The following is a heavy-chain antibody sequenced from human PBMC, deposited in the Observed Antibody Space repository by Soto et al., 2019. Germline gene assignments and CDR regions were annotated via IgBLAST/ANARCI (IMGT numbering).Heavy chain of an antibody. D-gene: IGHD2-2*01. V-gene: IGHV4-34*01. J-gene: IGHJ5*02. CDR3: ARGRGRLGYCSSTSCYGPRRFSFDP. CDR2: INHSGST. Sequence: SETLSLTCAVYGGSFSGYYWSWIRQPPGKGLEWIGEINHSGSTNYNPSLKSRVTISVDTSKNQFSLKLSSVTAADTAVYYCARGRGRLGYCSSTSCYGPRRFSFDPWGQGTLVTVS. CDR1: GGSFSGYY.